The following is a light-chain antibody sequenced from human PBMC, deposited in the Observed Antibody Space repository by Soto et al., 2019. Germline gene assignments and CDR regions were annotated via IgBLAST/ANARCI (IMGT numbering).Light chain of an antibody. Sequence: EIVMTQSPATLSVSPGERATLSCRASQSVSSNLAWYQQKPGQAPRLLIYGASTRATGIPARFSGSGSGTEFTLTFSSLQPEDFAIYYCQQYNTWPPLTFGGGTKVEIK. CDR1: QSVSSN. CDR2: GAS. J-gene: IGKJ4*01. CDR3: QQYNTWPPLT. V-gene: IGKV3-15*01.